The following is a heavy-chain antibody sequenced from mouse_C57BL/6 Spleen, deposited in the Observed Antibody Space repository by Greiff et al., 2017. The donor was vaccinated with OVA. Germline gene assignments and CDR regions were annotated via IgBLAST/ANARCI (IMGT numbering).Heavy chain of an antibody. Sequence: EVNLVESGGGLVKPGGSLKLSCAASGFTFSDYGMHWVRQAPEKGLEWVAYISSGSSTIYYADTVKGRFTISRDNAKNTLFLQMTSLRSEDTAMYYCARQGLLAWFAYWGQGTLVTVSA. CDR1: GFTFSDYG. J-gene: IGHJ3*01. V-gene: IGHV5-17*01. CDR2: ISSGSSTI. CDR3: ARQGLLAWFAY. D-gene: IGHD2-3*01.